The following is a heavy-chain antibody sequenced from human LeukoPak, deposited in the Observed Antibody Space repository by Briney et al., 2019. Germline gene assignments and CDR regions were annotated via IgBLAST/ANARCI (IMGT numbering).Heavy chain of an antibody. D-gene: IGHD6-13*01. V-gene: IGHV3-74*01. Sequence: GGSLRLSCAASGFTFSSNWMHWVRQAPGKGLVWVSRINSDGSSTNYADSVKGRFTISRDNAKNTLYPQMNSLRAEDTAVYYCATGVASAGDHWGQGTLVTVSS. CDR2: INSDGSST. CDR1: GFTFSSNW. CDR3: ATGVASAGDH. J-gene: IGHJ4*02.